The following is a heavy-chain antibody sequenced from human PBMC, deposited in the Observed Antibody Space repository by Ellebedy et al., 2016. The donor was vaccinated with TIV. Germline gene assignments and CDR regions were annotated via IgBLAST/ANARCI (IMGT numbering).Heavy chain of an antibody. J-gene: IGHJ5*02. CDR1: GFTFSNYW. D-gene: IGHD3-9*01. V-gene: IGHV3-7*03. Sequence: GESLKISCVASGFTFSNYWMGWVRQAPGKGLEWVANIKQDQSEKYYVDSVEGRFTISRDNAKNSLYLQMNSLRAEDTAVYYCARDDWGPAGPWGQGTLVTVSS. CDR3: ARDDWGPAGP. CDR2: IKQDQSEK.